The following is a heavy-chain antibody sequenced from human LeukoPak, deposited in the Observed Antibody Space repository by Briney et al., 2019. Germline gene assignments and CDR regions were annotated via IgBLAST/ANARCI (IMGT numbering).Heavy chain of an antibody. CDR3: ANLSIDY. CDR1: GDSFNNGLY. J-gene: IGHJ4*02. D-gene: IGHD3-16*02. V-gene: IGHV4-38-2*02. CDR2: IPDSGNT. Sequence: SETLSLTCTVSGDSFNNGLYWGWIRQPPGKGLEWIGSIPDSGNTYYNPSLKSRATISVDTSKKQFSPKLNSVTAADTAVYHCANLSIDYWGQGILVTVSS.